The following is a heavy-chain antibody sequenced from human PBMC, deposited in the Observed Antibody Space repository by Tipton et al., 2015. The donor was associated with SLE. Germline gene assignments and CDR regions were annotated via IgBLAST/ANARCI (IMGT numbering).Heavy chain of an antibody. V-gene: IGHV4-59*12. Sequence: TLSLTCTVSGGSISSYYWSWIRQPPGKGLEWIGYIYYSGSTNYNPSLKGRVTISVDTSKNQFSLKLSSVTAADTAVYYCARRFLEWFGYGMDVWGQGTTVTVSS. J-gene: IGHJ6*02. CDR2: IYYSGST. CDR1: GGSISSYY. D-gene: IGHD3-3*01. CDR3: ARRFLEWFGYGMDV.